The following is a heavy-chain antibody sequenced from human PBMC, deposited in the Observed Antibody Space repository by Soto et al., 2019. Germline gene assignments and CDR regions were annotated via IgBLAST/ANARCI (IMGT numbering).Heavy chain of an antibody. D-gene: IGHD3-16*01. J-gene: IGHJ5*02. CDR2: IYPGDSDT. CDR1: GYSFTSYW. V-gene: IGHV5-51*01. CDR3: ARPEIPTRSNDYSYLFDL. Sequence: GESLKISCKGSGYSFTSYWIGWVRQMPGKGLEWMGIIYPGDSDTRYSPSFQGQVTISADKSTSTAYLQWNSLKASDTAIYYCARPEIPTRSNDYSYLFDLWGQGTLVTVSS.